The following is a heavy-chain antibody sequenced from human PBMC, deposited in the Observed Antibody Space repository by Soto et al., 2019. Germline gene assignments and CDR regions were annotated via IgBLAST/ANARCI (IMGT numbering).Heavy chain of an antibody. D-gene: IGHD2-21*02. V-gene: IGHV1-69*01. J-gene: IGHJ2*01. Sequence: QVQLVQSGAEVKKPGSSVKVSCKASGGTFSSYAISWVRQAPGQGLEWMGGIIPIFGTANYAQKFQGRVTITADESTSTAYMELSSLRSEDTAVYYCARARSLGNCGGDCYPQAYWYFDLWGRGTLVTVSS. CDR1: GGTFSSYA. CDR3: ARARSLGNCGGDCYPQAYWYFDL. CDR2: IIPIFGTA.